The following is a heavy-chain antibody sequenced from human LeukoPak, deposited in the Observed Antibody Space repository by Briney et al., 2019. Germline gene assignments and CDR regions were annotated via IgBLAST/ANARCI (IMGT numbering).Heavy chain of an antibody. CDR2: IYYSGIT. CDR3: ARGRAQWLVDY. CDR1: GDSFSSVTDY. J-gene: IGHJ4*02. D-gene: IGHD6-19*01. Sequence: SETLSLTCTVSGDSFSSVTDYWAWIRQPPGKGLEWIGYIYYSGITNYNPSLKSRVTISVDTSKNQFSLKVTSVTAADTAVYYCARGRAQWLVDYWGQGTLVTVSS. V-gene: IGHV4-61*01.